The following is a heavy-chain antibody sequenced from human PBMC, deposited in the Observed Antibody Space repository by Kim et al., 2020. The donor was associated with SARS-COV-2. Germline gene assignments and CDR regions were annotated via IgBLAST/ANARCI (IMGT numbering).Heavy chain of an antibody. CDR1: GFAFSSYW. Sequence: GGSLRLSCAASGFAFSSYWMHWVRQAPGEGLVWVSHINTDATYTSYADSLKGRFTISRDNAKSTLYLQMDSLRAEDTAVYYCARDYNFWSGYYSGALDVWGQGTTVTVSS. CDR2: INTDATYT. CDR3: ARDYNFWSGYYSGALDV. D-gene: IGHD3-3*01. J-gene: IGHJ6*02. V-gene: IGHV3-74*01.